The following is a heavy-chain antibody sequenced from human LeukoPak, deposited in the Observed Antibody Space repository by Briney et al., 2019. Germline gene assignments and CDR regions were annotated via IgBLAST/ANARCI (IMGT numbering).Heavy chain of an antibody. CDR1: GVSIHGSY. J-gene: IGHJ3*02. CDR2: MFYSGIT. Sequence: SETLSLTCTVSGVSIHGSYWSWIRQPPGKGLEWIGTMFYSGITNYNPSLKSRVTISVDTSKNQFSLKLSSVTAADTAVYYCARHYDSSGYYLPFEIWGQGTMVTVSS. CDR3: ARHYDSSGYYLPFEI. D-gene: IGHD3-22*01. V-gene: IGHV4-59*08.